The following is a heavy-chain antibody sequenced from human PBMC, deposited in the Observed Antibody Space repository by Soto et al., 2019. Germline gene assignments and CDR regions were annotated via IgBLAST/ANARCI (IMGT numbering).Heavy chain of an antibody. D-gene: IGHD3-22*01. V-gene: IGHV3-30-3*01. Sequence: GGSLRLSCAASGFTFSSYAMHWVRQAPGKGLEWVAVISYDGSNKYYADSVKGRFTISRDNSKNTLYLQMNSLRAEDTAVYYCARDYYDSSGYDYWGQGTLVTVSS. CDR2: ISYDGSNK. CDR3: ARDYYDSSGYDY. J-gene: IGHJ4*02. CDR1: GFTFSSYA.